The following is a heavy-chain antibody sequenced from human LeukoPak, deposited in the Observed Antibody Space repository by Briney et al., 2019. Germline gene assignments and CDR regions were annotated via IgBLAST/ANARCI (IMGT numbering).Heavy chain of an antibody. D-gene: IGHD2-15*01. J-gene: IGHJ4*02. CDR3: ARASFWFDYSGYYFDF. CDR2: IYSGGGT. CDR1: GFTVSSNY. V-gene: IGHV3-66*01. Sequence: GESLRLSCAASGFTVSSNYMSWVRQAPGKGLEWVSVIYSGGGTYYADSVKGRFTISRDNSKNTVYLQMNSLRAEDTAVYYCARASFWFDYSGYYFDFWGQGTLVTVSP.